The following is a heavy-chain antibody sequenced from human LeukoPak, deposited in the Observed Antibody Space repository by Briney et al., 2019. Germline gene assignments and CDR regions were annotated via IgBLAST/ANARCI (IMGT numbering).Heavy chain of an antibody. CDR3: ARGYDYYDSSGYQTFDY. J-gene: IGHJ4*02. CDR2: INHSGST. V-gene: IGHV4-34*01. CDR1: GGSFSGYY. D-gene: IGHD3-22*01. Sequence: PSETLSLTCAVYGGSFSGYYWSWIRQPPGKGLEWIGEINHSGSTNYIPSLKSRVTISVDTSKNQFSLKLSSVTAADTAVYYCARGYDYYDSSGYQTFDYWGQGTLVTVSS.